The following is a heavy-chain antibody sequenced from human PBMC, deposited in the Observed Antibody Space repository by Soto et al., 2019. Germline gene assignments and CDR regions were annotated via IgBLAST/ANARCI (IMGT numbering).Heavy chain of an antibody. Sequence: VSVKFSCQSSGDTFTANYIHGVQQAPGQGFEWMGWINPKSGGTKYPQKFQGRVTMTRDTSLSTVYMTLTRLTSDDTAVYYCATDLAKGGGSAGLDYWGQGTLVTVSS. J-gene: IGHJ4*02. CDR3: ATDLAKGGGSAGLDY. CDR2: INPKSGGT. V-gene: IGHV1-2*02. CDR1: GDTFTANY. D-gene: IGHD2-15*01.